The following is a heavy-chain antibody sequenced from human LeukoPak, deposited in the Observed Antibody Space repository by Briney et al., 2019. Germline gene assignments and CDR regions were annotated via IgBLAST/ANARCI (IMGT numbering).Heavy chain of an antibody. CDR1: GLTFSGYW. CDR3: ARALDTAIVTGPGGFGGY. Sequence: PGGSLRLSCAASGLTFSGYWMHWVRQAPGKGLVWVSRINSDGSTTTYADSVKGRFTISRDNAKKTLYLQMNSLRVEGTAVYYCARALDTAIVTGPGGFGGYWGQGTLVTVSS. CDR2: INSDGSTT. D-gene: IGHD5-18*01. V-gene: IGHV3-74*01. J-gene: IGHJ4*02.